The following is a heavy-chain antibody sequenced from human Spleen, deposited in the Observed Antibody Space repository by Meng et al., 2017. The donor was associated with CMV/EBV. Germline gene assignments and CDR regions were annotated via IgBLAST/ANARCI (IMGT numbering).Heavy chain of an antibody. CDR1: RFGFTFSSYE. V-gene: IGHV3-30-3*01. J-gene: IGHJ4*02. CDR2: ISYHGNNK. Sequence: GGSLKISCAASRFGFTFSSYEMHWVRQAPGKGLEWVAVISYHGNNKYYADSVKGRFTISRDNSKNTLYLQMNSLRAEDSAVYYCARLSGYYDILGDDYWGQGTLVTVSS. CDR3: ARLSGYYDILGDDY. D-gene: IGHD3-9*01.